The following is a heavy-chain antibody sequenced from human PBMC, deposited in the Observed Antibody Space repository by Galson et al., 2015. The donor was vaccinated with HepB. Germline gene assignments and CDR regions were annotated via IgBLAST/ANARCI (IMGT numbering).Heavy chain of an antibody. Sequence: SVKVSCKASGGTFSSYAISWVRQAPGQGLEWMGGIIPIFGTANYAQKFQGRVTITADESTSTAYMELSSLRSEDTAVYYCARDRAAAIGAFDIWGQGTMVTVSS. CDR1: GGTFSSYA. V-gene: IGHV1-69*13. J-gene: IGHJ3*02. D-gene: IGHD2-2*01. CDR2: IIPIFGTA. CDR3: ARDRAAAIGAFDI.